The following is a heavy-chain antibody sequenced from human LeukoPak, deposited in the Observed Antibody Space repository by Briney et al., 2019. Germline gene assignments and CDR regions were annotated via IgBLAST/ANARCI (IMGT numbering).Heavy chain of an antibody. V-gene: IGHV3-23*01. D-gene: IGHD1-1*01. CDR3: AKDYSFNCINYYIDY. Sequence: GGSLRLSCAASGFSFSNYAMSWVRQAPGKGLEWVSVISGSGDNTYYANSVRGPFTISRDNSKNTVYLQMNSLRAKDTDVYYCAKDYSFNCINYYIDYWGQGTLVTVSS. CDR2: ISGSGDNT. CDR1: GFSFSNYA. J-gene: IGHJ4*02.